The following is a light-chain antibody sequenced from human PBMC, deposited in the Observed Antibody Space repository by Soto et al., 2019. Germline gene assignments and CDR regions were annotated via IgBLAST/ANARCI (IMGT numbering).Light chain of an antibody. CDR3: QQYGSSPGT. J-gene: IGKJ1*01. CDR1: QSVSSSY. CDR2: GAS. V-gene: IGKV3-20*01. Sequence: EIVLTQSPGTLSLSPGERATLSCRASQSVSSSYLDWYQQKPGQAPRLLIYGASIRATGIPDRFSGSGSGTDLTLTISRLEPEDFAVYYCQQYGSSPGTFGQGNKVEIK.